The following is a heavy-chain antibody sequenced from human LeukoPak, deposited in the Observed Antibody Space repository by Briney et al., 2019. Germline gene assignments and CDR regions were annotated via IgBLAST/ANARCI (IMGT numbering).Heavy chain of an antibody. D-gene: IGHD1-26*01. Sequence: GGSLRLSCAASGFTFDDYAMHWVRQAPGKGLEWVSGICWNSGSIGYADSVKGRFTISRDNAKNSLYLQMNSLRAEDMALYYCAKATTSGSSEGVFDYWGQGTLVTVSS. J-gene: IGHJ4*02. CDR2: ICWNSGSI. V-gene: IGHV3-9*03. CDR1: GFTFDDYA. CDR3: AKATTSGSSEGVFDY.